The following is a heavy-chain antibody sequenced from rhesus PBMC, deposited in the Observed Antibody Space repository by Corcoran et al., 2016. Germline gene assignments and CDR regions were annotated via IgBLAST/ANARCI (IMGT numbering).Heavy chain of an antibody. D-gene: IGHD6-43*01. V-gene: IGHV1-198*02. CDR2: IIPLVGIT. CDR1: GFPFGSYR. J-gene: IGHJ4*01. CDR3: ARVSGSSLDY. Sequence: QVQLVQSGAEVKKPGASVKVSCKASGFPFGSYRISWVRPAPGQGLDGMGVIIPLVGITNYAEKFQGRVTITADTSTSTAYMELSSLRSEDTAVYYCARVSGSSLDYWGQGVLVTVSS.